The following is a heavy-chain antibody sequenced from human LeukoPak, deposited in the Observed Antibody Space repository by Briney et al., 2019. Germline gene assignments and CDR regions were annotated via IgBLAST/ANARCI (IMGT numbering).Heavy chain of an antibody. CDR3: AKGDYYGSGSYDY. Sequence: GRSLRLSCAASGFTFSSYGMHWVRQAPGKGLEWVAVISYDGSNKYYADSVKGRFTISRDNSKNTLYLQMNSLRAEDTAVYYCAKGDYYGSGSYDYWGQGTLVTVSS. CDR2: ISYDGSNK. V-gene: IGHV3-30*18. J-gene: IGHJ4*02. D-gene: IGHD3-10*01. CDR1: GFTFSSYG.